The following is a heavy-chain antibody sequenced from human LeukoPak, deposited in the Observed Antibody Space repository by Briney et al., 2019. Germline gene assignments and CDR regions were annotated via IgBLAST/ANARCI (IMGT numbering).Heavy chain of an antibody. CDR3: ARVRVWFDP. Sequence: PSETLSLTCAVYGGSLSDYYWSWIRQPPGKGLEWIGYIWYSGFTYYNPSLKSRVTISVDTSKDQFFLKLSSVTAVDTAMYYCARVRVWFDPWGQGTLVTVSS. CDR2: IWYSGFT. CDR1: GGSLSDYY. V-gene: IGHV4-34*01. D-gene: IGHD4/OR15-4a*01. J-gene: IGHJ5*02.